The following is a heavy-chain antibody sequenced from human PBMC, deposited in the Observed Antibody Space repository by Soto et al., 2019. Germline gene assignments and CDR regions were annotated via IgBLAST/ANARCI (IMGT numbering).Heavy chain of an antibody. J-gene: IGHJ6*02. Sequence: PGRSLRHSSPASGLTFDSYAMIWIRQALWTGLEWDSVISGRASSTYYADSVKGRFTRSRRNANNTMYLQMNRLSAEDTGSYYCAKERFVYSFVIVPTATLTGMAVGRPGTTVILSS. D-gene: IGHD3-22*01. CDR3: AKERFVYSFVIVPTATLTGMAV. CDR2: ISGRASST. V-gene: IGHV3-23*01. CDR1: GLTFDSYA.